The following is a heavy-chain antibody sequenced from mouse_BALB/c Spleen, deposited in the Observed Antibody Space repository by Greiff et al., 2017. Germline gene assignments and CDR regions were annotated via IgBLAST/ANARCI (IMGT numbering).Heavy chain of an antibody. CDR3: ARSITTEFAY. Sequence: EVQLVESGGGLVQPGGSRKLSCAASGFTFSSFGMHWVRQAPEKGLEWVAYISSGSSTIYYADTVKGRFTISRDNPKNTLFLQMTSLRSEDTAMYYCARSITTEFAYWGQGTLVTVSA. J-gene: IGHJ3*01. V-gene: IGHV5-17*02. D-gene: IGHD1-2*01. CDR2: ISSGSSTI. CDR1: GFTFSSFG.